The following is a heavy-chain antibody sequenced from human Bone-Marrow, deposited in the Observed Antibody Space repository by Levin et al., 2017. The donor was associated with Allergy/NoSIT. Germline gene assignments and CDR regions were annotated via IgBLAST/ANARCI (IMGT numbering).Heavy chain of an antibody. Sequence: LSLTCAASGFTFSNYGIHWVRQAPGKGLEWVAVIWHDGSSRFYADSVKGRFTISRNNSNNMVFLQMNSLRVEDTALYYCSRDSKRQGGDTSMEYWGQGTLVTVSS. D-gene: IGHD5-18*01. CDR1: GFTFSNYG. CDR3: SRDSKRQGGDTSMEY. V-gene: IGHV3-33*01. CDR2: IWHDGSSR. J-gene: IGHJ4*02.